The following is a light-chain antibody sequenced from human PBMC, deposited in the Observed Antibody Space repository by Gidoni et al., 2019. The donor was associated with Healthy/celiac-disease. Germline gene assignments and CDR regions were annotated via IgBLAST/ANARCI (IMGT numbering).Light chain of an antibody. CDR2: AAS. V-gene: IGKV1-39*01. CDR1: KSITSY. J-gene: IGKJ1*01. CDR3: QQSYSTPRT. Sequence: DMQRTQSPSSLSASVGDRVTSTCRASKSITSYLNWYQQKPGKAPKLLIYAASSLQSGVPSRFSGSGSGTDFTLTISSVQPEDFATYYCQQSYSTPRTFGQXTKVEIK.